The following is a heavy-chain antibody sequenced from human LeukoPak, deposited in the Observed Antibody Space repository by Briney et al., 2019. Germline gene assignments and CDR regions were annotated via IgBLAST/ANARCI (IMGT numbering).Heavy chain of an antibody. D-gene: IGHD6-19*01. CDR3: ARESSSGWYSSYYFVY. CDR1: GFTFSSYA. J-gene: IGHJ4*02. CDR2: ISYDGSNK. Sequence: GGSLRLSCAASGFTFSSYAMHWVRQAPGKGLEWVAVISYDGSNKYYADSVKGRFTISRDNSKNTLYLQMNSLRAEDTAVYYCARESSSGWYSSYYFVYWGQGTLVTVSS. V-gene: IGHV3-30*04.